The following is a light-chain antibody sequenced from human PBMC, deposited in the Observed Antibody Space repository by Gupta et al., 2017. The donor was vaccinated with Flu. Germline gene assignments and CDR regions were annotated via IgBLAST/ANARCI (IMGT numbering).Light chain of an antibody. CDR2: GTS. CDR3: QQYYSWPHN. CDR1: QGVGSK. V-gene: IGKV3-15*01. J-gene: IGKJ2*01. Sequence: EIVMTQSPGTLSVSPGESVTLSCRASQGVGSKLGWYQQKPGQPPRLLIYGTSNRATGIPDRFSGSGSETEFTLTISRLQSGDFAVYFCQQYYSWPHNFGQGTRVEIK.